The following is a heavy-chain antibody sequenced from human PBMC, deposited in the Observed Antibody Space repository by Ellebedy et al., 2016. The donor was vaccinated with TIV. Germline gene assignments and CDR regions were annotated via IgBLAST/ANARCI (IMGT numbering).Heavy chain of an antibody. V-gene: IGHV3-9*01. Sequence: SLKISXAASGFTFDDFAIHWVRQAPGKGLEWVSGISWNSGHTHYADSMKGRFTTSRDNSKNTLYVEMNSLRAEDTAVYYCAKEGLAFGDYPPHFDFWGQGTLVTVSS. CDR3: AKEGLAFGDYPPHFDF. D-gene: IGHD4-17*01. CDR2: ISWNSGHT. J-gene: IGHJ4*02. CDR1: GFTFDDFA.